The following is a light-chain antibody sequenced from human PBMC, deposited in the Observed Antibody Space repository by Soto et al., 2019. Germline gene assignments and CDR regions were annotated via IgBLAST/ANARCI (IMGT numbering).Light chain of an antibody. CDR1: QSVSSS. Sequence: EKVMTKSPPHLSVSPGERATSSCGAGQSVSSSLAWYQQKPGQAPRLLIYDASTRATGVPARFSGSGSGTEFTLTISSLQSEDLAVYYCQQYDDWPETFGQGTKVEIK. CDR3: QQYDDWPET. J-gene: IGKJ1*01. CDR2: DAS. V-gene: IGKV3-15*01.